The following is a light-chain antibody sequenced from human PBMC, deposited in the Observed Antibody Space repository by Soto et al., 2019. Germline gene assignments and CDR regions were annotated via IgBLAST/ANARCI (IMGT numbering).Light chain of an antibody. CDR3: QQSHSIPIS. CDR1: QSIGRW. Sequence: DIQMTQSPSTLSASIKDRVTITCRASQSIGRWLAWYQQKPGKAPNLLIYDASTLQTGVPSRFSGSGSGTDFALTISSLQPEDFATYYCQQSHSIPISFGPGTKVDIK. CDR2: DAS. J-gene: IGKJ3*01. V-gene: IGKV1-39*01.